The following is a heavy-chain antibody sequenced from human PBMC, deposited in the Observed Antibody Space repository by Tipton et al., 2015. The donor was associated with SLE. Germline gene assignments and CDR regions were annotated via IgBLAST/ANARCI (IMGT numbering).Heavy chain of an antibody. Sequence: TLSLTCAVSGYSISRSNFWGWIRQPPGKGLEWIGYIYYSVSTYYNPSLKSRVTISVDTSKNQFSLQLTSVTAADTAIYYCARESFTNDFYYYRHVWGKGTTVTVPS. D-gene: IGHD2-8*01. V-gene: IGHV4-28*03. CDR3: ARESFTNDFYYYRHV. CDR1: GYSISRSNF. CDR2: IYYSVST. J-gene: IGHJ6*03.